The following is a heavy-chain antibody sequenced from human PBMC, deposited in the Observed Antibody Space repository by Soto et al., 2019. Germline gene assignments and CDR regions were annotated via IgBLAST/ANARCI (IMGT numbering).Heavy chain of an antibody. D-gene: IGHD2-15*01. V-gene: IGHV1-18*01. Sequence: ASVKVSCKASGYTFTSYGISWVRQAPGQGLEWMGWISAYNGNTNYAQKLQGRVTMTTDTSTSTAYMELRSLRSDDTVVYYCAREGHGYCSGGSCYRYWGQGTLVTVSS. CDR2: ISAYNGNT. J-gene: IGHJ4*02. CDR1: GYTFTSYG. CDR3: AREGHGYCSGGSCYRY.